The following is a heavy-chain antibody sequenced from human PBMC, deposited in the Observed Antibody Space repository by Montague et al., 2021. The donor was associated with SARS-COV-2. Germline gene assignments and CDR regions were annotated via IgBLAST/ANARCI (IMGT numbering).Heavy chain of an antibody. CDR3: ARDSFVVVPAASNYYYYYGMDV. J-gene: IGHJ6*02. V-gene: IGHV3-7*01. CDR1: GFTFSSYW. D-gene: IGHD2-2*01. Sequence: LRLSCAASGFTFSSYWMSWVRQAPGKGLEWVANIKQDGSEKYYVDSVKGRFTISRDNAKNSLYLQMNSLRAEDTAVYYCARDSFVVVPAASNYYYYYGMDVWGQGTTVTVSS. CDR2: IKQDGSEK.